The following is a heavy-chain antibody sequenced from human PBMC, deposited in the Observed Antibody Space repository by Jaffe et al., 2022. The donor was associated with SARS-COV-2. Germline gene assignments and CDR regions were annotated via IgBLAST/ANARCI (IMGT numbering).Heavy chain of an antibody. J-gene: IGHJ4*02. D-gene: IGHD4-17*01. CDR2: IYTSGST. V-gene: IGHV4-61*02. CDR1: GGSISSGSYY. Sequence: QVQLQESGPGLVKPSQTLSLTCTVSGGSISSGSYYWSWIRQPAGEGLEWIGRIYTSGSTNYNPSLKSRVTISVDTSKNQFSLKLSSVTAADTAVYYCARAGLRGPPYYFDYWGQGTLVTVSS. CDR3: ARAGLRGPPYYFDY.